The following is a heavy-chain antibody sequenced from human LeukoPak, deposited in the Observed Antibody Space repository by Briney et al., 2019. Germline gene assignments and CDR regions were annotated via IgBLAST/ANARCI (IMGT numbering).Heavy chain of an antibody. D-gene: IGHD3-10*01. CDR3: ARQVKGFGELLQYYYYCMDV. J-gene: IGHJ6*03. CDR1: GFTFSDYN. CDR2: ISRSGSTK. V-gene: IGHV3-11*01. Sequence: GGSLRLSCAASGFTFSDYNMRWIRQAPGKGLEWVSSISRSGSTKYYADSVKGRFTISRDNAKNSLFLQMNSLRAEDTALYYCARQVKGFGELLQYYYYCMDVWGKGTTVTVSS.